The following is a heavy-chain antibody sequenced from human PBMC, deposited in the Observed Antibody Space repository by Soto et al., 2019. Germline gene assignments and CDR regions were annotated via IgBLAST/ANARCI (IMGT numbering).Heavy chain of an antibody. CDR3: ARVRFNWNYGNWFDP. V-gene: IGHV1-2*02. CDR2: INPNSGGT. D-gene: IGHD1-7*01. J-gene: IGHJ5*02. Sequence: ASVKVSCKASGYTFTGYYMHWVRQAPGQGLEWMGWINPNSGGTNYAQKLQGRVTMTRDTSISTAYMELSRLRSDDTAVYYCARVRFNWNYGNWFDPWGQGTLVTVSS. CDR1: GYTFTGYY.